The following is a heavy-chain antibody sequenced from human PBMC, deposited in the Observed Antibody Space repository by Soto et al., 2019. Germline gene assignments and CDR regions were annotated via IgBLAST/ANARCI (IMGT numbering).Heavy chain of an antibody. Sequence: XSVKVSCKASGYPFTGYYMHWVRQAPGQGLEWMGWINPNSGGTNYAQKFQGRVTMTRDTSISTAYMELSRLRSDDTAVYYCARLSFYDFWSDPYGMDVWGQGTTVTVSS. D-gene: IGHD3-3*01. CDR2: INPNSGGT. V-gene: IGHV1-2*02. CDR3: ARLSFYDFWSDPYGMDV. J-gene: IGHJ6*02. CDR1: GYPFTGYY.